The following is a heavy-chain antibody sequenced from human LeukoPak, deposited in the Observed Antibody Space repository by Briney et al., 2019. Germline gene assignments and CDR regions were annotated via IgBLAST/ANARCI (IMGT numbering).Heavy chain of an antibody. CDR1: GYTFTGYY. CDR2: INPNSGGT. J-gene: IGHJ4*02. CDR3: AAVAGLGNAFDI. Sequence: ASVKVSCKASGYTFTGYYMHWVRQAPGQGLEWMGWINPNSGGTNYAQKFQGRVTMTRDTSISTAYMELSRLRSDDTAVYYCAAVAGLGNAFDIWGQGTLVTVSS. D-gene: IGHD6-19*01. V-gene: IGHV1-2*02.